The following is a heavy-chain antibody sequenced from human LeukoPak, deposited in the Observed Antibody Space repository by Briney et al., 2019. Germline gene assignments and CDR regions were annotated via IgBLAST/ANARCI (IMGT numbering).Heavy chain of an antibody. CDR2: IYYSGRT. CDR1: GGSISSSSYY. D-gene: IGHD3-9*01. Sequence: PSETLSLTCTVSGGSISSSSYYLGWIRQPPGKRLEWIGSIYYSGRTYYNPSLKSRVTISVDTSKNQFSLKLSSVTAADTAVYYRARRVLRYFDWLPDSFDYWGQGTLVTVSS. V-gene: IGHV4-39*01. J-gene: IGHJ4*02. CDR3: ARRVLRYFDWLPDSFDY.